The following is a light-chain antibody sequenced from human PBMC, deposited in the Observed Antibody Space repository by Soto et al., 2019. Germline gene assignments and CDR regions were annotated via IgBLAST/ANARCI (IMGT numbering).Light chain of an antibody. CDR2: GNS. Sequence: QSVLTQPPSVSGAPGQRVTMSCTGSSSNIGAGYEVHWYQQLPGTAPKLLIYGNSNRPSGVPDRFSGSKSGTSASLAITGLQAEDEADYYCQSYDSSLSAVVFGGGTKLT. CDR3: QSYDSSLSAVV. CDR1: SSNIGAGYE. J-gene: IGLJ2*01. V-gene: IGLV1-40*01.